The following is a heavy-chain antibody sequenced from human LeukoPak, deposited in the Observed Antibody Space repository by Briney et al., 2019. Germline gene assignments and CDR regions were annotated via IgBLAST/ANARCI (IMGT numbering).Heavy chain of an antibody. J-gene: IGHJ6*03. CDR2: ISTSGSTI. CDR3: ARDSPMIGSYYYYMDV. V-gene: IGHV3-48*03. D-gene: IGHD3-22*01. CDR1: GFTFSTYE. Sequence: GGSLRLSCAASGFTFSTYEMNWVRQAPGKGLEWVSYISTSGSTIYYEDSVKSRFTISRDNAENLLYLQMNSLRAEDTAVYYCARDSPMIGSYYYYMDVWGKGTTVTVSS.